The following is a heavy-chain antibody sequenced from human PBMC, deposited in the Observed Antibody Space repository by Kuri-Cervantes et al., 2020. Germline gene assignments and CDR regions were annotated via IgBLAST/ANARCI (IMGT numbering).Heavy chain of an antibody. CDR3: ARGLTWGVQKDY. V-gene: IGHV4-34*01. D-gene: IGHD1-1*01. J-gene: IGHJ4*02. CDR1: GGSFSGYY. CDR2: INHSGST. Sequence: SQTLSLTCAVYGGSFSGYYWSWIRQPPGKGLEWSGEINHSGSTNYNPSLKGRVTISVDTSKNQFSLKLSSVTAADTAVYYCARGLTWGVQKDYWGQGTLVTVSS.